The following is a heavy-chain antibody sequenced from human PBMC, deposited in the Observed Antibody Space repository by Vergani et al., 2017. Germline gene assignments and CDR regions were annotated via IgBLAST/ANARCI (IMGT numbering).Heavy chain of an antibody. Sequence: QVQLQESGPGLVKPSETLSLTCAVSGYSISSGYYWGWIRQPPGKGLEWIGSIYHSGSTYYNPSLKSRVTISVDTSKNQFSLKLSSVTDADTAVYYCARQKDYYMDVWGKGTTVTVS. CDR2: IYHSGST. CDR3: ARQKDYYMDV. J-gene: IGHJ6*03. CDR1: GYSISSGYY. V-gene: IGHV4-38-2*01.